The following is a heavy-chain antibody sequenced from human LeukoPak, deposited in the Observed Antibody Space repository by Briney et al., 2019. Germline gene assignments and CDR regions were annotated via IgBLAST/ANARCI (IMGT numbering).Heavy chain of an antibody. Sequence: ASVKVSCKASGYTFTGYYMHWVRQAPGQGLEWMGWINPNSGGADYPQKFQGRVTMTRDRSISTAYMDLSRLRSDDTAVYYCARAHYYDSSGYYPGSDFDYWGQGTLVTVSS. D-gene: IGHD3-22*01. J-gene: IGHJ4*02. V-gene: IGHV1-2*02. CDR1: GYTFTGYY. CDR2: INPNSGGA. CDR3: ARAHYYDSSGYYPGSDFDY.